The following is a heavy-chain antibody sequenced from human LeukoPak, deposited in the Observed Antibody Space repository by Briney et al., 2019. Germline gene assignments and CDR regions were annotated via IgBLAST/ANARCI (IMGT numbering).Heavy chain of an antibody. Sequence: SETLSLTCTVSGGSISSYYWSWIRQPAGKGLEWIGRIFTSGSTNYNPSLKSRVSMSLDTSKNQFSLKMSSVTAADTAIYYCARDHTLSLGELDYWGQGTLVTVSS. J-gene: IGHJ4*02. D-gene: IGHD3-16*01. V-gene: IGHV4-4*07. CDR1: GGSISSYY. CDR2: IFTSGST. CDR3: ARDHTLSLGELDY.